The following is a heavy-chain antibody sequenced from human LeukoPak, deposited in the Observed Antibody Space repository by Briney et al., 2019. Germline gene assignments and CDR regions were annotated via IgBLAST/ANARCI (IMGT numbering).Heavy chain of an antibody. V-gene: IGHV4-4*07. CDR3: ARDGASGYYRNFDY. D-gene: IGHD3-3*01. J-gene: IGHJ4*02. Sequence: SETLSLTCTVSGGSISSYYWSWIRQPAGKGLEWIGRIYTSGNANYNPSLKSRVTMSVDTSKNQFSLNLSSVTAADTAVYYCARDGASGYYRNFDYWGQGTLVTVSS. CDR2: IYTSGNA. CDR1: GGSISSYY.